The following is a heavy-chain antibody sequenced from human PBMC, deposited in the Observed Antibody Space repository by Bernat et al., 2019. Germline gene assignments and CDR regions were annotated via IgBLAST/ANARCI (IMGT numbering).Heavy chain of an antibody. CDR3: AKDGAARPWPRFDY. CDR1: GFIFSSNA. J-gene: IGHJ4*02. Sequence: EVQLLESGGGLVQPGGSLRLSCAASGFIFSSNAMSWVRQAPEKGLERVSTISHDGSTYYADSGKGRFTISKDNSKNTLYLKMDSLRAEDTAVYHCAKDGAARPWPRFDYWGEGTLITVSS. D-gene: IGHD6-6*01. CDR2: ISHDGST. V-gene: IGHV3-23*01.